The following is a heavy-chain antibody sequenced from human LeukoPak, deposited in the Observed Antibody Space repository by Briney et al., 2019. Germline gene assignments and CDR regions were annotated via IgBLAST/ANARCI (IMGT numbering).Heavy chain of an antibody. CDR2: ISSNGGST. D-gene: IGHD6-13*01. CDR3: ARDNAIAAAGYFDY. J-gene: IGHJ4*02. V-gene: IGHV3-64*01. Sequence: GGSLTLSCAASGFTFSSYAMHWVRQAPGKGLEYVSAISSNGGSTYYANSVKGRFTISRDNSKNTLYLQMGSLRAEDMAVYYCARDNAIAAAGYFDYWGQGTLVTVSS. CDR1: GFTFSSYA.